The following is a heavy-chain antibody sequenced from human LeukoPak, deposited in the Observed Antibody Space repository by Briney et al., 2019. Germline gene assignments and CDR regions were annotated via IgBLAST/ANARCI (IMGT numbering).Heavy chain of an antibody. J-gene: IGHJ3*02. D-gene: IGHD2-21*02. CDR1: GFTFSSYS. CDR3: ARDNLEGDCGGDCLNGAFDI. Sequence: PGGSLRLSCAASGFTFSSYSMNWVRQAPGKGLEWVSSTSSSSSYIYYADSVKGRFTISRDNAKSSLYLQMNSLRAEDTAVYYCARDNLEGDCGGDCLNGAFDIWGQGTMVTVSS. V-gene: IGHV3-21*01. CDR2: TSSSSSYI.